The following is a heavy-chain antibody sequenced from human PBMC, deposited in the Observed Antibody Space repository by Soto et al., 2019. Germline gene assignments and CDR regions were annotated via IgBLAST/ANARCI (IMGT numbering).Heavy chain of an antibody. CDR3: ARGLGYYDSSGYPNRKNWSDP. CDR2: INPSGGST. V-gene: IGHV1-46*01. D-gene: IGHD3-22*01. CDR1: GYTFTSYY. J-gene: IGHJ5*02. Sequence: ASVKVSCKASGYTFTSYYMHWVRQAPGQGLEWMGIINPSGGSTSYAQKFQGRVTMTRDTSTSTVYMELSSLRSEDTAVYYCARGLGYYDSSGYPNRKNWSDPWGQGTLVTVSS.